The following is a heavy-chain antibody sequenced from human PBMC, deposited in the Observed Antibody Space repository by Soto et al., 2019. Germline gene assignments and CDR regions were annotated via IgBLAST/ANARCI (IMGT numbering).Heavy chain of an antibody. CDR1: GFSFSNTW. Sequence: GGSLRLSCAASGFSFSNTWMSWVRQAPGKGLEWVGRIKSKSDGGTTDYTAPVKGRFTISRDDSMNTLYLRMTSLETEDTAVYYCTTDRFSWGQGTLVTVSS. J-gene: IGHJ5*02. CDR3: TTDRFS. V-gene: IGHV3-15*01. CDR2: IKSKSDGGTT.